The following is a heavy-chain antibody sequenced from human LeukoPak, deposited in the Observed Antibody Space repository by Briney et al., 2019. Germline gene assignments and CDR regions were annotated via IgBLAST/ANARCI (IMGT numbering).Heavy chain of an antibody. Sequence: PSETLSLTCAVYGGSFSGYYWSWIRQPPGKGLEWIGEINHSGSTNYNPSLKSRVTISVDTSKNQFSLKLSSVTAADTAVYYCARRPYIVVVPAALRKGSWFDPWGQGTLVTVSS. J-gene: IGHJ5*02. CDR3: ARRPYIVVVPAALRKGSWFDP. V-gene: IGHV4-34*01. CDR1: GGSFSGYY. D-gene: IGHD2-2*02. CDR2: INHSGST.